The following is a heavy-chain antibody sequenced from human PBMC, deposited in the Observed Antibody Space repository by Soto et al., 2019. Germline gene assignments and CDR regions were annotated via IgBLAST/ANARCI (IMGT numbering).Heavy chain of an antibody. CDR1: GYSFTSYW. J-gene: IGHJ3*02. V-gene: IGHV5-51*01. Sequence: GESLKISCKGSGYSFTSYWIGWVRQMPGKGLEWMGIIYPGDSDTIYSPSFQGQVTISADKSISTAYLQWSSLKASDTAMFYCATPFLYGSGSYYAFDIWGQGTMVTVSS. CDR2: IYPGDSDT. CDR3: ATPFLYGSGSYYAFDI. D-gene: IGHD3-10*01.